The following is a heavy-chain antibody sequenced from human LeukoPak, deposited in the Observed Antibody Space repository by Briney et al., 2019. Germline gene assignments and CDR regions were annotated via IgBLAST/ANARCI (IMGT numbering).Heavy chain of an antibody. V-gene: IGHV3-53*01. CDR1: GFTFSSYS. CDR2: IYSGGST. J-gene: IGHJ4*02. D-gene: IGHD1-26*01. Sequence: GGSLRLSCAASGFTFSSYSMNWVRQAPGKGLEWVSVIYSGGSTYYADSVKGRFTISRDNSKNTLYLQMNSLRAEDTAVYYCARVDGSYALDYWGQGTLVTVSS. CDR3: ARVDGSYALDY.